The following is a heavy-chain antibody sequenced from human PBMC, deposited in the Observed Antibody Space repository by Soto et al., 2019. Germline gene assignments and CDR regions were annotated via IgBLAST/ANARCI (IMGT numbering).Heavy chain of an antibody. V-gene: IGHV3-53*01. D-gene: IGHD2-8*02. Sequence: EVQLVESGGGLIQSGGSLRLSCAASGFTVSSNYMNWVRQAPGKGLEWVSVIYSDNKTYYADSVKGRITISRDKSTNTLYIQMNSLRAEDTAIYYCARGYCAGGMDGWGQGTTITVSS. J-gene: IGHJ6*02. CDR1: GFTVSSNY. CDR3: ARGYCAGGMDG. CDR2: IYSDNKT.